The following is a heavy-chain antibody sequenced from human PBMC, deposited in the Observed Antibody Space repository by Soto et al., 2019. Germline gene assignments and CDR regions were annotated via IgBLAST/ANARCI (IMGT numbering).Heavy chain of an antibody. D-gene: IGHD3-22*01. CDR3: ASSNGYLDY. CDR1: GDSISSSAYY. Sequence: PSETLSLTCTVSGDSISSSAYYWGWIRQPPGKGLEWIGNVYYSGSTYYNPSLKSRVTISRDNAKNSLYLQMNSLRDEDTAVYNCASSNGYLDYWGQGTLVTVSS. V-gene: IGHV4-39*01. CDR2: VYYSGST. J-gene: IGHJ4*02.